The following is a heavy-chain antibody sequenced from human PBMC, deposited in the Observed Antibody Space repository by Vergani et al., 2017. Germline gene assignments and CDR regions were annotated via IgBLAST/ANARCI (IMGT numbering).Heavy chain of an antibody. J-gene: IGHJ6*02. D-gene: IGHD4-17*01. Sequence: EVQLVQSGAEVKKPGATMKISCKVSGYTFTDHYMHWVKQAPGEGLEWRGLVDPEDGETIYAEKFKGRVTIAADTSTDTAHLELSSLRSEDTAVYYCATPQSVTTGGMQVWGQGTTVIVSS. CDR1: GYTFTDHY. CDR2: VDPEDGET. CDR3: ATPQSVTTGGMQV. V-gene: IGHV1-69-2*01.